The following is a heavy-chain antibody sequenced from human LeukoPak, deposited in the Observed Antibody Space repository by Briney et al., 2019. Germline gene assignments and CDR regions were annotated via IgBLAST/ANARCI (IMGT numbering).Heavy chain of an antibody. Sequence: SETLSLTCTVSGGSISSFYWTWIRQPPGKGLEWTGYIYYSGSAKYNPSLKSRVTMSVDTSKNQFTLKLSSVTAADTAVYYCARSGRLRQQLLARSAYFDYWGQGTLVTVSS. CDR1: GGSISSFY. V-gene: IGHV4-59*01. CDR3: ARSGRLRQQLLARSAYFDY. CDR2: IYYSGSA. J-gene: IGHJ4*02. D-gene: IGHD6-13*01.